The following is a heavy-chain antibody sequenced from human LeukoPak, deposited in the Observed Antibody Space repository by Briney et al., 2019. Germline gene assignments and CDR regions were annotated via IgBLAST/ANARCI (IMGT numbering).Heavy chain of an antibody. CDR3: ASRPYYDFWSGYLI. V-gene: IGHV4-34*01. D-gene: IGHD3-3*01. CDR2: INHSGST. CDR1: GGSFSVYY. J-gene: IGHJ3*02. Sequence: SETLSLTCAVYGGSFSVYYWSWIRQPPGKGLEWIGEINHSGSTNYNPSLKSRVTISVDTSKNQFSLKLSSVTAADTAVYYCASRPYYDFWSGYLIWGQGTMVTVSS.